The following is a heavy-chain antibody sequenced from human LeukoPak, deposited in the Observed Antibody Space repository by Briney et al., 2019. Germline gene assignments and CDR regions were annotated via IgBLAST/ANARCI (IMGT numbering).Heavy chain of an antibody. CDR1: AFTFRNYW. J-gene: IGHJ4*02. CDR3: ARDRGYSTFDY. V-gene: IGHV3-7*01. CDR2: IKEDGSEI. D-gene: IGHD4-23*01. Sequence: GGSLRLSCAASAFTFRNYWRSWVCQAPGKGLEWVANIKEDGSEINYVDSVKGRFTISRDSAKNSLYLQMNSLRVDDTAVYYCARDRGYSTFDYWGQGTLVTVSS.